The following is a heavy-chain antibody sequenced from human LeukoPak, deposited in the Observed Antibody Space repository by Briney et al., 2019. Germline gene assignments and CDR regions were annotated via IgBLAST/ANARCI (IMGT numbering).Heavy chain of an antibody. CDR3: ARYGYDSSV. CDR1: GFTFSSYE. Sequence: PGGSLRLSCAASGFTFSSYEMNWVRQAPGKGLEWVSYISSSGSTIYYADSVKGRFSISRDNAKNSLYLQMNSLRAEDTAVYYCARYGYDSSVWGQGTLVTVSS. V-gene: IGHV3-48*03. J-gene: IGHJ4*02. D-gene: IGHD3-22*01. CDR2: ISSSGSTI.